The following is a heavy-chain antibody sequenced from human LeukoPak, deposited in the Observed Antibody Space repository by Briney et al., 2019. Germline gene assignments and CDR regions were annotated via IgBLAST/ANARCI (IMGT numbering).Heavy chain of an antibody. CDR2: IKNDGSEE. CDR3: ARAIRGSAVDTGDR. J-gene: IGHJ4*02. D-gene: IGHD3-10*01. CDR1: GFTFSRYW. V-gene: IGHV3-7*01. Sequence: GGSLRLSCAASGFTFSRYWMRWVRQAPGKGLEGVANIKNDGSEEYYVDSVKGRFTISRDNARNSLFLQMNSLTVEDTAVYYCARAIRGSAVDTGDRWGQGALVTVSS.